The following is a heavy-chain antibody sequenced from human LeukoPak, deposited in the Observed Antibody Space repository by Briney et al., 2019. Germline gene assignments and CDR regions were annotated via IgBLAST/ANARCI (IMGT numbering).Heavy chain of an antibody. CDR2: INPDGSDK. D-gene: IGHD3-10*01. Sequence: PGGSLRLSCAASEFTFSRYSMNWVRQAPGKGLEWVASINPDGSDKYSVDSVKGRFTISRDNAKNSLYLQMNSLRAEDTAVYYCARVASGSSYRPFDCWGQGTLVTVSS. CDR1: EFTFSRYS. CDR3: ARVASGSSYRPFDC. J-gene: IGHJ4*02. V-gene: IGHV3-7*01.